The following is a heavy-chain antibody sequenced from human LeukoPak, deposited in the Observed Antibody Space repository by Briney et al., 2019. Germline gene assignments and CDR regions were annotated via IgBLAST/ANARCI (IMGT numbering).Heavy chain of an antibody. CDR2: IYYSGST. V-gene: IGHV4-59*08. D-gene: IGHD2-21*02. CDR1: GGSIGGYY. J-gene: IGHJ6*02. CDR3: ARRSATRGSYSGMDV. Sequence: SETLSLTCTVSGGSIGGYYWSWIRQPPGKGLEWIGYIYYSGSTNYNPSLKGRVTISVDTSKSQFSLKLSSVTAADTAVYYCARRSATRGSYSGMDVWGQGTTVTVSS.